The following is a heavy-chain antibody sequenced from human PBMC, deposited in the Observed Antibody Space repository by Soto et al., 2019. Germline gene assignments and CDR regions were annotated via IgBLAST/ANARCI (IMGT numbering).Heavy chain of an antibody. D-gene: IGHD5-18*01. CDR3: ARGGYSYGYSDY. CDR1: GGSVSSGSYY. V-gene: IGHV4-61*01. J-gene: IGHJ4*02. CDR2: IYYSGST. Sequence: PSETLSLTCTVSGGSVSSGSYYWSWIRQPPGKGLEWIGYIYYSGSTNYNTSLKSRVTISVDTSKNQFSLKLSSVTAADTAVYYCARGGYSYGYSDYWGQGTLVTVSS.